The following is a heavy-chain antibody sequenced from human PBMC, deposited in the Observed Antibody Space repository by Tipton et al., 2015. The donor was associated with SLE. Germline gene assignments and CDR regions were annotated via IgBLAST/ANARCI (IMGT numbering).Heavy chain of an antibody. CDR3: ARDPYDSTWRNGWFDP. CDR2: LYHRGST. Sequence: TLSLTCAVSGYSITSGDYWGWIRQPPGKGLEGVGSLYHRGSTYYNPSPKSRVTISTDTSKNEIYLKLTSVTATDTAVYFCARDPYDSTWRNGWFDPWGQGTLVTVSS. CDR1: GYSITSGDY. J-gene: IGHJ5*02. D-gene: IGHD6-13*01. V-gene: IGHV4-38-2*02.